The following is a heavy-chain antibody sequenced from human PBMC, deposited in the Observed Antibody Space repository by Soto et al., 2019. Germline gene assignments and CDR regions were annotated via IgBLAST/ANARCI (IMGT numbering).Heavy chain of an antibody. CDR2: IGTAGDT. Sequence: EVQLVESGGGLVQPGGSLRLSCAASGFTFSSYDMHWVRQATGKGLEWVSAIGTAGDTYYPGSVKGRFTISRENAKNSLYLQMNSLRAGDTAVYFCARERYGDGYYYGMDVWGQGTTVTVSS. J-gene: IGHJ6*02. CDR1: GFTFSSYD. D-gene: IGHD4-17*01. V-gene: IGHV3-13*01. CDR3: ARERYGDGYYYGMDV.